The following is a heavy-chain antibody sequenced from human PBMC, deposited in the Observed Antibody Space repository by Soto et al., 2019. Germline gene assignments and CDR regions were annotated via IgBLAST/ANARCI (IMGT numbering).Heavy chain of an antibody. CDR2: ISYDGSNK. J-gene: IGHJ4*02. CDR3: SKSAGGYDFWSGDSQIDY. D-gene: IGHD3-3*01. CDR1: GFTFSSYG. V-gene: IGHV3-30*18. Sequence: QVQLVESGGGVVQPGRSLRLSCEASGFTFSSYGMHWVRQAPGKGLEWVAVISYDGSNKYYADSVKGRFTISRDNSKNTLYLQMNSLRAEDTAVYYCSKSAGGYDFWSGDSQIDYWGQGTLVTVSS.